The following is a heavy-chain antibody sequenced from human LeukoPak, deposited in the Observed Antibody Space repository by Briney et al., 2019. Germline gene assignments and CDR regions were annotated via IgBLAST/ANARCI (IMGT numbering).Heavy chain of an antibody. CDR1: GGSISSYY. CDR3: ATLTTVTTH. V-gene: IGHV4-59*01. D-gene: IGHD4-17*01. J-gene: IGHJ4*02. Sequence: SETLSLTCTVSGGSISSYYWSWIRQPPRKGLEWIGYIYYSGGTNYNPSLKSRVTISVDTSKNQFSLKLSSVTAADTAVYYCATLTTVTTHWGQGTLVTVSS. CDR2: IYYSGGT.